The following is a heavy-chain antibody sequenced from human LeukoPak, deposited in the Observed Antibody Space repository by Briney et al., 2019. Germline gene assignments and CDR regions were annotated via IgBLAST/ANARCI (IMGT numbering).Heavy chain of an antibody. CDR1: GYTLTELS. Sequence: ASVKVSCKVSGYTLTELSMHWVRQAPGKGLEWMGGFDPEDGETIYAQKFQGRVTMTEDTSTDTAYMDLSSLKTVGTGVYHSETYPRRDTMIVRYWGQGTLVTVSS. CDR3: ETYPRRDTMIVRY. D-gene: IGHD3-22*01. J-gene: IGHJ4*02. CDR2: FDPEDGET. V-gene: IGHV1-24*01.